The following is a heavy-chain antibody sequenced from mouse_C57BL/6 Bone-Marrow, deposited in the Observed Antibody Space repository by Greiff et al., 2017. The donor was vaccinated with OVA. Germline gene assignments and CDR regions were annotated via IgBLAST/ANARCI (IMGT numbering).Heavy chain of an antibody. V-gene: IGHV6-6*01. J-gene: IGHJ2*01. CDR3: ITTVVTIDYFDY. D-gene: IGHD1-1*01. CDR1: GFTFSDSW. Sequence: EVKLQEPGGGLVKPGGSMKLSCAASGFTFSDSWMDWVRQTPEKGLEWVAEIRNKANNHATYYDESGKGRFTIARDNSKSSAYLQMNSLRAEDSGVYYCITTVVTIDYFDYWGQGTTLTVSS. CDR2: IRNKANNHAT.